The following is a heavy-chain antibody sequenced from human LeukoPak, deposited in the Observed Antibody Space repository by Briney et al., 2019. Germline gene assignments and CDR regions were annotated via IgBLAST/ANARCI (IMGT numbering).Heavy chain of an antibody. Sequence: SETLSLTCTVSGYSISSGYHWGWIRQPPGKGLEWIGSIYHTGKTYYNPSLKSRVTISIDTSKNQFSLKLSSVTAADTAVYYCASRSGWYYYYFDYWGQGTLVAVSS. V-gene: IGHV4-38-2*02. J-gene: IGHJ4*02. D-gene: IGHD6-19*01. CDR2: IYHTGKT. CDR1: GYSISSGYH. CDR3: ASRSGWYYYYFDY.